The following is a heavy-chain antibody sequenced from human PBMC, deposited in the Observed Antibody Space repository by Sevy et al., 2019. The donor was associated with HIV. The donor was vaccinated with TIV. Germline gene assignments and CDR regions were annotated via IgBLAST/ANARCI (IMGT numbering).Heavy chain of an antibody. Sequence: GGSLRLSCAASGFTFSSYVLSWVRQAPGKGLEWVSTISGRGGSTYYADSVKGRFSISRDNSKNTMYLEMNSLRAEDTVVYYCAKEYSSGYSWGQGTLVTVSS. D-gene: IGHD3-22*01. CDR1: GFTFSSYV. CDR3: AKEYSSGYS. CDR2: ISGRGGST. J-gene: IGHJ5*02. V-gene: IGHV3-23*01.